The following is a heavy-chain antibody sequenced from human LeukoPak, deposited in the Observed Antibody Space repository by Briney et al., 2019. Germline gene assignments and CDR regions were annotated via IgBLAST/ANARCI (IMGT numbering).Heavy chain of an antibody. D-gene: IGHD1-7*01. CDR3: ARDGNYVLNYLDY. Sequence: PGRSLRLSCAASGFSFSTYAMHWVRQAPGKGLEWVAVISYDGSNKYYADSVKGRFTISRDSSKNTLHLQMNSLRAEDTAVYYCARDGNYVLNYLDYWGQGTLVTVSS. J-gene: IGHJ4*02. V-gene: IGHV3-30*04. CDR2: ISYDGSNK. CDR1: GFSFSTYA.